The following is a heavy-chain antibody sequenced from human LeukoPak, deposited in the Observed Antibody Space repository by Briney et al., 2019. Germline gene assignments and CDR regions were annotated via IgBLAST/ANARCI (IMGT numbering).Heavy chain of an antibody. J-gene: IGHJ4*02. Sequence: PGGSLRLSCAASGFTFSSYGMSWVRQAPGKGLEWVSAISGSGGSTYYADSVKGRFTISRDNSKNTLYLQMNSLRAEDTAVYYCATGIAVAGSGYWGQGTLVTVSS. CDR3: ATGIAVAGSGY. V-gene: IGHV3-23*01. CDR1: GFTFSSYG. D-gene: IGHD6-19*01. CDR2: ISGSGGST.